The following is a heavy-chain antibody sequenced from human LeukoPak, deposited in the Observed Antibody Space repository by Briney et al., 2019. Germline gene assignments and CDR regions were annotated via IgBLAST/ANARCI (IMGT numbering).Heavy chain of an antibody. CDR3: ARHIGGGIEDMDI. D-gene: IGHD3-16*02. CDR1: GGSIGTYY. V-gene: IGHV4-59*08. CDR2: IYVTGST. J-gene: IGHJ6*03. Sequence: SETLSLTCTVSGGSIGTYYWSWIRQSPGKGLEWIGYIYVTGSTRYNPYLQSRVTISVDTSRNQFFLKMSSVTAADTAVYYCARHIGGGIEDMDIWGKGTKVTVSS.